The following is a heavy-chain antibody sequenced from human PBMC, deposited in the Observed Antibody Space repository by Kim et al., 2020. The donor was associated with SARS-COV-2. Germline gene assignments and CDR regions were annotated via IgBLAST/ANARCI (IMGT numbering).Heavy chain of an antibody. CDR2: ISYDGSGK. J-gene: IGHJ4*02. V-gene: IGHV3-30*14. D-gene: IGHD3-16*01. CDR3: ARSTGGSPIYLPNY. Sequence: GGSLRLSCEASGFTFRTYAMYWARQAPGKGLEWVAVISYDGSGKHYAESVKGRFTISRDNLGNTVSLQMNSLRTEDTAVYYCARSTGGSPIYLPNYWGQGILVSVSS. CDR1: GFTFRTYA.